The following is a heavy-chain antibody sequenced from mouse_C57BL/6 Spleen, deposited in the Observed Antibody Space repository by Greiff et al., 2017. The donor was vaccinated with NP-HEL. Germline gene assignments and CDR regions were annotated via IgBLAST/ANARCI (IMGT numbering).Heavy chain of an antibody. CDR3: ARLVDGYFYFDD. V-gene: IGHV1-55*01. D-gene: IGHD2-3*01. Sequence: QVQLQQPGAELVKPGASVKMSCKASGYTFTSYWITWVKQRPGQGLEWIGDIYPGSGSTNYNEKFKSKATLTVDTSSSTAYMQLSSLTSEDSAVYYCARLVDGYFYFDDWGQGTTLTVSS. CDR2: IYPGSGST. J-gene: IGHJ2*01. CDR1: GYTFTSYW.